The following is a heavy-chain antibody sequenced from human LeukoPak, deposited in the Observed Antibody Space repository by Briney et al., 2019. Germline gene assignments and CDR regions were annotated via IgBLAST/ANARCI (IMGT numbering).Heavy chain of an antibody. J-gene: IGHJ4*02. V-gene: IGHV3-30-3*01. CDR3: ATPPKGSTNDY. CDR2: ISYDGSNK. CDR1: GFTFSSYA. Sequence: PGGSLRLSCAASGFTFSSYAMHWVRQAPGKGLEWVAVISYDGSNKYYADPVKGRFTISRDNSKNTLYLQMNSLRAEDTAVYYCATPPKGSTNDYWGQGTLVTVSS. D-gene: IGHD2-2*01.